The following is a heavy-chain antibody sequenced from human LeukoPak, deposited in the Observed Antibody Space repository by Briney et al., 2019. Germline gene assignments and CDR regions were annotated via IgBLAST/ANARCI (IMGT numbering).Heavy chain of an antibody. J-gene: IGHJ4*02. V-gene: IGHV4-59*08. D-gene: IGHD5-24*01. CDR1: GASFSSYF. CDR2: ISNSGRT. CDR3: ASHLLRDGYNT. Sequence: SEALSLTCTISGASFSSYFWSWIRQPPGKGLEWIGYISNSGRTNYNPSLKSRVTMSTDTSKNQFSLKLSSVTAADTAVYYCASHLLRDGYNTWGQGTLVTVSS.